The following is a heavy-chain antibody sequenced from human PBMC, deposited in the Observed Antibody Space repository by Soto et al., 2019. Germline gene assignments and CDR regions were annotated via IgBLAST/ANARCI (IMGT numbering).Heavy chain of an antibody. V-gene: IGHV3-64*01. CDR1: GFKFSSYA. CDR2: ISSNGGST. D-gene: IGHD3-3*01. CDR3: ARAGPTVLRFFYAFDI. J-gene: IGHJ3*02. Sequence: GSQRLSYEASGFKFSSYAMHWVRQATGKGLEYVSAISSNGGSTYYANSVKGRFTISRDNSKNTLYLQMGSLRAEDMAVYYCARAGPTVLRFFYAFDIWGQGTMVTVSS.